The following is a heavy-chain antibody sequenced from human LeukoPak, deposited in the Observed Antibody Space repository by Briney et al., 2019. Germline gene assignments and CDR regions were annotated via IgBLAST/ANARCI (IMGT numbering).Heavy chain of an antibody. CDR3: ARDRNDYGDPYAFDI. J-gene: IGHJ3*02. Sequence: PGGSLRLSFAASGFIVSHNYMAWVRQAPGKGLEWVSYMSSSSSTIYYADSVKGRFTISRDNAKNSLYLQMNSLRAEDTAVYYCARDRNDYGDPYAFDIWGQGTMVTVSS. V-gene: IGHV3-11*04. CDR1: GFIVSHNY. D-gene: IGHD4-17*01. CDR2: MSSSSSTI.